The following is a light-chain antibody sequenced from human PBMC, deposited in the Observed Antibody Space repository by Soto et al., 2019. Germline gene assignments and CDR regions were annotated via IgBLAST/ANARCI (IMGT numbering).Light chain of an antibody. V-gene: IGLV1-47*01. CDR3: AAWDDSLSGVV. Sequence: QSVLTQPPSESGTPGQRVTISCSGSSSNIGNNYVHWYQQLPGTAPKLLIYRNNQRPSGVPDRVSGSKSGTSASLAISGLRSEDEADYYCAAWDDSLSGVVFGGGTKLTVL. CDR1: SSNIGNNY. J-gene: IGLJ2*01. CDR2: RNN.